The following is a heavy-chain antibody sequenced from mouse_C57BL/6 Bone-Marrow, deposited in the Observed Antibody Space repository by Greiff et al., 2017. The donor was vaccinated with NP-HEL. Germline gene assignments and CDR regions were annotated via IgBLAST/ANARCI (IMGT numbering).Heavy chain of an antibody. CDR2: IGGDDDK. CDR1: GFSLSTFGMG. Sequence: QVQLKESGPGILQPSQTLSLTCSSSGFSLSTFGMGVGWIRPPSGKGLEWLAHIGGDDDKYYNPALKSRLTISKDTSKNQVFLKIAEVDTADTATYYCARVYGNFSGFAYWGQGTLVTVSA. J-gene: IGHJ3*01. D-gene: IGHD2-1*01. V-gene: IGHV8-8*01. CDR3: ARVYGNFSGFAY.